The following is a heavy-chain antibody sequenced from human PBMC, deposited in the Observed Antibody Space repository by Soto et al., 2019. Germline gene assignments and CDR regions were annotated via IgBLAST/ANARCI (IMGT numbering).Heavy chain of an antibody. J-gene: IGHJ4*02. Sequence: SLRLSCAASGFTFSSYAMSWVRQAPGKGLEWVTTISGTGSSTYYADSVKGRFFISRDNSKNTVTLQMNNLTLDDTAVYYCATSFRYFDNWGQGTRVTVSS. D-gene: IGHD3-9*01. CDR1: GFTFSSYA. CDR3: ATSFRYFDN. V-gene: IGHV3-23*01. CDR2: ISGTGSST.